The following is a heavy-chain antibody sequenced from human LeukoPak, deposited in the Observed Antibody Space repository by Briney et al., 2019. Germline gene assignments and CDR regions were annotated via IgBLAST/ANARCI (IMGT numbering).Heavy chain of an antibody. V-gene: IGHV3-49*04. J-gene: IGHJ4*02. CDR2: IRSKRYDGAT. CDR1: GFTFGDYA. Sequence: GGSLRLSCTSSGFTFGDYAMSWVRQAPGKGLEWVGFIRSKRYDGATEYAASVKGRFTISRDDSKSVAYLHMNSLKTEDTAIYYCTRDILSGWYYFDFWGQGTLVTVSS. CDR3: TRDILSGWYYFDF. D-gene: IGHD6-19*01.